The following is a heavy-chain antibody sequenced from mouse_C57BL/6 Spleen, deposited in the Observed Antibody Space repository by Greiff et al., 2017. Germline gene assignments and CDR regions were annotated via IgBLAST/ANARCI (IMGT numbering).Heavy chain of an antibody. CDR2: IYPGSGNT. J-gene: IGHJ1*03. D-gene: IGHD4-1*01. CDR3: ARETGTRYSDV. Sequence: VQLQQSGAELVRPGASVKLSCKAPGYTFTDYYINWVKQRPGQGLEWIARIYPGSGNTYYNEKFKGKATLTAEKSSSTAYMQLSSLTSEDSAVYFCARETGTRYSDVWGTGTTVTVSS. CDR1: GYTFTDYY. V-gene: IGHV1-76*01.